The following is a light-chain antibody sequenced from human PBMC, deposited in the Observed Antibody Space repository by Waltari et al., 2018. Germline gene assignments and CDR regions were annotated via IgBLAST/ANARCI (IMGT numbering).Light chain of an antibody. CDR2: DVS. V-gene: IGKV3-11*01. J-gene: IGKJ4*01. Sequence: EIVLTQSPGTLSLSPGERATLSCTASQSVSSYLGWYQQRPGQAPSLLIFDVSKRATGTPARFRGSGSGTDFTLTITILEPEDFAVYYCQQRSSWPLTFGGGTKVEIK. CDR1: QSVSSY. CDR3: QQRSSWPLT.